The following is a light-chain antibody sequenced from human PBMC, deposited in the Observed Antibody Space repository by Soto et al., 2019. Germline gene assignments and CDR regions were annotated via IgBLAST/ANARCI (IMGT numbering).Light chain of an antibody. CDR2: GAS. V-gene: IGKV3-20*01. CDR1: QSVSSSD. J-gene: IGKJ2*01. CDR3: QQYGSSPYT. Sequence: EIVLTQSPGTLSLSPGERATLSCRASQSVSSSDLAWYQQKPGQAPRLLIYGASSRATGIPDRFSGSGSGTDFTFTISRLEPEDFAVYYCQQYGSSPYTFGQGTKLEIK.